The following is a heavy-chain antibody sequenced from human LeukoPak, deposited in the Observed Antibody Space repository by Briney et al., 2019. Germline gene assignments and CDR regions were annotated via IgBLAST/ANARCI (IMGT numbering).Heavy chain of an antibody. D-gene: IGHD3-22*01. Sequence: NPSETLSLTCTVSGGSISSYYWSWIRQPPGKGLEWIGYIYYSGSTNYNPSLKSRVTISVDTSKNQFSLKLSSVTAADTAVYYCARSVVVITGSWFDPWGQGTLVTVSS. V-gene: IGHV4-59*01. CDR1: GGSISSYY. J-gene: IGHJ5*02. CDR2: IYYSGST. CDR3: ARSVVVITGSWFDP.